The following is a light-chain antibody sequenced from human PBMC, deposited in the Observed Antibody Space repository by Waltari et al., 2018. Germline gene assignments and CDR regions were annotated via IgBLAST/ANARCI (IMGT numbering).Light chain of an antibody. J-gene: IGLJ3*02. CDR1: RGPSKFA. Sequence: QLVLTQSPSISASLGASVKLSCTLIRGPSKFAVARPQHRPGKGPRFLMKVNNDGSHNGGDGIPDRFSGSSSGNERYLLISSLQSEDEADYYCQTWGTGLRVFGGGTKVTVL. V-gene: IGLV4-69*01. CDR3: QTWGTGLRV. CDR2: VNNDGSH.